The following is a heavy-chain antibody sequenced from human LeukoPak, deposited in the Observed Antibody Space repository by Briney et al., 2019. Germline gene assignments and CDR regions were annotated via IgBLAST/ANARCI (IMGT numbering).Heavy chain of an antibody. CDR1: GFTFSSYA. V-gene: IGHV3-23*01. Sequence: GGSLRLSCAASGFTFSSYAMSWVRQAPGKGLEWVSAISGSGGSTYYAGSVKGRFTTSRDNSKNTLYLQMNSLRAEDTAVYYCAKWGGVFAYYYDSSGYRRDAFDIWGQGTMVTVSS. CDR2: ISGSGGST. J-gene: IGHJ3*02. D-gene: IGHD3-22*01. CDR3: AKWGGVFAYYYDSSGYRRDAFDI.